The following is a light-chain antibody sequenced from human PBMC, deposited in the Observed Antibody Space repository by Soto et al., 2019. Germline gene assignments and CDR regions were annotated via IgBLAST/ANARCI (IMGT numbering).Light chain of an antibody. CDR1: QSIRSY. CDR3: QQSYRTTRT. J-gene: IGKJ1*01. CDR2: AAS. V-gene: IGKV1-39*01. Sequence: DIQMTQSPSSLSASVGDIVTITCRASQSIRSYLNWYQKKKGKAPKILIYAASSLQSGVPSRFSGSGSGTDFTITISSLQPEHFATYYCQQSYRTTRTFAQGTKADIK.